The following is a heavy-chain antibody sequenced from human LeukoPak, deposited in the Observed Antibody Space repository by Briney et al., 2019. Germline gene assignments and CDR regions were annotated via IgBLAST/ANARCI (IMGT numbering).Heavy chain of an antibody. CDR3: ARARYVNSFYAFDI. CDR2: LSKSGNT. J-gene: IGHJ3*02. CDR1: PGSISSYY. Sequence: PSETLSLTCTVSPGSISSYYWSWIPLPPGKGLEWIGYLSKSGNTNYSPSLKSRVTIFGDTSKNQFFLKLSSVTAADTAMYYCARARYVNSFYAFDIWGQGTLVTVSS. V-gene: IGHV4-59*01. D-gene: IGHD3-9*01.